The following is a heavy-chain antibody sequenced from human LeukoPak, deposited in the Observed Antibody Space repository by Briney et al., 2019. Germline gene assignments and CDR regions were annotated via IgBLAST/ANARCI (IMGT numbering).Heavy chain of an antibody. J-gene: IGHJ4*02. V-gene: IGHV1-8*01. CDR2: MNPNSGNT. CDR1: GYSFTSYD. Sequence: EASVKVSCKASGYSFTSYDINRVRQATGQGLGWMGWMNPNSGNTGYAQKFQGRVTMTRNTSISTAYMELSSLRSEDTAVYYCARGGGDYDFWSGYYYFDYWGQGTLVTVSS. D-gene: IGHD3-3*01. CDR3: ARGGGDYDFWSGYYYFDY.